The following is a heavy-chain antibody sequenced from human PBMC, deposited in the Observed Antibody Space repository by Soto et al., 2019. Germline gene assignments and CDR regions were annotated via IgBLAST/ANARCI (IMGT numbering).Heavy chain of an antibody. J-gene: IGHJ4*02. Sequence: PSETLSVTCSVSGASFTSDSYYWSWILQHPGKGLEWIGYISHTGSAFYNPSLKSRVSISIDTSTDKFSLRLSSLTAADTAVYYCARWELRDFDSWGPGTLVTVSS. CDR1: GASFTSDSYY. D-gene: IGHD1-7*01. CDR3: ARWELRDFDS. CDR2: ISHTGSA. V-gene: IGHV4-31*03.